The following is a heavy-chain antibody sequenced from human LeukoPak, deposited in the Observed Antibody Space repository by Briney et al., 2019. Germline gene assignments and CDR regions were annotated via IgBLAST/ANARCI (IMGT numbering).Heavy chain of an antibody. Sequence: SVKVSCKASGGTFSSYAISWVRQAPGQGLEWMGGIIPIFGTANYAQKFQGRVTITADESTSTAYMELSSLRSEDTAVYYCARLGSYCDSSGYPHEWGQGTLVTVSS. CDR2: IIPIFGTA. V-gene: IGHV1-69*13. CDR3: ARLGSYCDSSGYPHE. CDR1: GGTFSSYA. J-gene: IGHJ4*02. D-gene: IGHD3-22*01.